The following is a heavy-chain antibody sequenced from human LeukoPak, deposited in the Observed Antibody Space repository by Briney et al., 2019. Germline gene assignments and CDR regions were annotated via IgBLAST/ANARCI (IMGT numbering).Heavy chain of an antibody. CDR2: IHASGPT. CDR1: GGTISTYN. CDR3: ARHDAGIAARPFDN. V-gene: IGHV4-4*09. D-gene: IGHD6-6*01. Sequence: PSETLSLTCTVSGGTISTYNWSWIRRPPGKGLEWIAYIHASGPTNYNPSLKSRITISVDTSKNQFSLKLSSVTAADTAVYYCARHDAGIAARPFDNWGQGTLVTVSS. J-gene: IGHJ4*02.